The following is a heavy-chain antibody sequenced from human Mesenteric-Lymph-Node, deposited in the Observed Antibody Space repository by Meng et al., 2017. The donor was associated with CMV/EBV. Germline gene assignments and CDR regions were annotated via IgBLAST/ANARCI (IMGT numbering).Heavy chain of an antibody. V-gene: IGHV1-2*06. CDR3: ARESCSSTSCKYYFDY. Sequence: SGYPLTGYYMHWVRQAPGQGLEWLGRINPNSGGTDYPQKFQGRVTMTRDTSISTAYMELSRLKSDDTAVYYCARESCSSTSCKYYFDYWGQGTLVTVSS. CDR2: INPNSGGT. J-gene: IGHJ4*02. D-gene: IGHD2-2*01. CDR1: GYPLTGYY.